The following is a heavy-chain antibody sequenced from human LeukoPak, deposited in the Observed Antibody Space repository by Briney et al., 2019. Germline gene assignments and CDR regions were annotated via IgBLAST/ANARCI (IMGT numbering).Heavy chain of an antibody. J-gene: IGHJ4*02. CDR3: AKRRVAVAGV. CDR1: GFTLSSYG. CDR2: IRYDGSNK. Sequence: GGSLRLSCAASGFTLSSYGMHWVRQAPGKGLEWVAFIRYDGSNKYYADSVKGRFTISRDNSKNTLYLQMNSLRAEDTAVYYCAKRRVAVAGVWGQGTLVTVSS. D-gene: IGHD6-19*01. V-gene: IGHV3-30*02.